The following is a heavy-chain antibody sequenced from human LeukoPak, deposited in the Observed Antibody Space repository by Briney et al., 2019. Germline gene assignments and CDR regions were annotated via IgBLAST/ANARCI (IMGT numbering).Heavy chain of an antibody. CDR3: ASSGDYWDYFDY. CDR2: IKQDGSEK. CDR1: GFTLRSYS. Sequence: GGSLRLSCAASGFTLRSYSMNWVRQAPGKGLEWVANIKQDGSEKYYVDSVKGRFTISRDNAKNSLYLQMNSLRAEDTAVYYCASSGDYWDYFDYWGQGTLVTVSS. J-gene: IGHJ4*02. V-gene: IGHV3-7*01. D-gene: IGHD4-17*01.